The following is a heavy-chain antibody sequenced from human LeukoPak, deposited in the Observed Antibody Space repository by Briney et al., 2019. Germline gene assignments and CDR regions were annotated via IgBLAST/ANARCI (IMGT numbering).Heavy chain of an antibody. D-gene: IGHD2-15*01. V-gene: IGHV3-33*01. CDR2: IWYDGSDK. CDR1: GFTFSSHG. Sequence: GGSLRLSCAASGFTFSSHGMHWVRQAPGKGLEWVALIWYDGSDKYYADSVRGRFTISRDNAKNSLYLQMHSLRAEDTAVYYCVRDNPRCCGVVPANIDDYWGQGTLVTVSS. J-gene: IGHJ4*02. CDR3: VRDNPRCCGVVPANIDDY.